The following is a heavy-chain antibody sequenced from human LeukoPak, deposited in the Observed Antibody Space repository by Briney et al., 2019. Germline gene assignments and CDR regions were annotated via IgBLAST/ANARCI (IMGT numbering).Heavy chain of an antibody. J-gene: IGHJ4*02. D-gene: IGHD4-17*01. CDR3: ARDSAKDGDYYLYYFDY. CDR1: GFTFSSYG. Sequence: PGRSLRLSCAASGFTFSSYGMHWVSQAPGKGLEWVAVIWYDGSNKYYADSVKGRFTISRDNSKNTLYLQMNSLRAEDTAVYYCARDSAKDGDYYLYYFDYWGQGTLVTVSS. CDR2: IWYDGSNK. V-gene: IGHV3-33*01.